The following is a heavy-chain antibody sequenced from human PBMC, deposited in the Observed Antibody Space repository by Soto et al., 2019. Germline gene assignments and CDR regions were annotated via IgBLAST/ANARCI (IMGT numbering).Heavy chain of an antibody. V-gene: IGHV4-31*03. CDR2: FYNSGSV. Sequence: PSETLSLTCTVSGGSISSGGYYWSWIRQHPGKGLEWVGYFYNSGSVFYNPSLKSRVTISVDTSKNQFSLKLISVTAADTAVYYCARGAVTNLYYYYYYGMDVWGQGTTVTVSS. CDR3: ARGAVTNLYYYYYYGMDV. D-gene: IGHD4-4*01. CDR1: GGSISSGGYY. J-gene: IGHJ6*02.